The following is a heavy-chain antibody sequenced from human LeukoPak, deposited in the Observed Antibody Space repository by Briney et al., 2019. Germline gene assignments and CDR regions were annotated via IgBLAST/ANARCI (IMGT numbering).Heavy chain of an antibody. CDR1: GGXISSGGYY. V-gene: IGHV4-30-2*01. CDR2: IYHSGST. CDR3: ARAFPFDDYGDPDAFDI. J-gene: IGHJ3*02. Sequence: SETLSLTCAVSGGXISSGGYYWSWIRQPPGKGLEWIGNIYHSGSTYYNPSLKSRVTISVDRSNNQFSLKLTSVTAADTAVYYCARAFPFDDYGDPDAFDIWGQGTMVTVSS. D-gene: IGHD4-17*01.